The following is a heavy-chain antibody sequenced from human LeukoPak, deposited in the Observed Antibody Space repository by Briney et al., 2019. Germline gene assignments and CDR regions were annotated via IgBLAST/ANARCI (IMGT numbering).Heavy chain of an antibody. V-gene: IGHV3-23*01. J-gene: IGHJ4*02. CDR1: GFTFSNYA. CDR2: ISSSGVTT. Sequence: PGGSLRLSCAASGFTFSNYAINWVRQAPGKGLEWISTISSSGVTTYYADSVKGRFTISRDNSKNTLYPQMNSLRGEDTAVYYCAKAPANYVDTAMGTFDYWGQGTLVTVSS. CDR3: AKAPANYVDTAMGTFDY. D-gene: IGHD5-18*01.